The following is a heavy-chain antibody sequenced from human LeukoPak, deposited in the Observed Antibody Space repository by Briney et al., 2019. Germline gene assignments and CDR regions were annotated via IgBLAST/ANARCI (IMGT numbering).Heavy chain of an antibody. J-gene: IGHJ4*02. D-gene: IGHD2-15*01. Sequence: ASVKVSCKASGYTFISYYMHWVRQAPGQGLEWMGIINPNDGNTRYAQKFQGRVTMTRDTSTGTVYMELSSLRFEDTAVYYCARSLATCSGGSCYPRYWGQGTLVTVSS. V-gene: IGHV1-46*01. CDR3: ARSLATCSGGSCYPRY. CDR1: GYTFISYY. CDR2: INPNDGNT.